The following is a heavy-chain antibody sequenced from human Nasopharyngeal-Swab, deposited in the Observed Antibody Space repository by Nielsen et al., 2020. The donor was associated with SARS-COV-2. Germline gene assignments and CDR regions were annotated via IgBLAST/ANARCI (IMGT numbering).Heavy chain of an antibody. Sequence: WIRQPPGKALEWLALIYWDDDKRYSPSLKSRLTITKDTSKNQVVLTMTNMDPVDTATYYCAHNLGEGWWGSSHPRAFDYWGQGTLVTVSS. V-gene: IGHV2-5*02. D-gene: IGHD6-13*01. CDR3: AHNLGEGWWGSSHPRAFDY. CDR2: IYWDDDK. J-gene: IGHJ4*02.